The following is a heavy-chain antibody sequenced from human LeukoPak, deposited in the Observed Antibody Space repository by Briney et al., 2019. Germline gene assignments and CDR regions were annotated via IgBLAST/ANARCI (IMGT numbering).Heavy chain of an antibody. CDR3: PSLGGRTGFDY. Sequence: GSVRLSCAVSGLPFSSYWMHWVRQAPGKGLVWVSHINNDGSRTTYADSENGRFTISRDNAKNTLYLQMNSLRVEDTAVYYCPSLGGRTGFDYWGQGTRLRLL. CDR2: INNDGSRT. CDR1: GLPFSSYW. J-gene: IGHJ4*02. V-gene: IGHV3-74*01. D-gene: IGHD3-10*01.